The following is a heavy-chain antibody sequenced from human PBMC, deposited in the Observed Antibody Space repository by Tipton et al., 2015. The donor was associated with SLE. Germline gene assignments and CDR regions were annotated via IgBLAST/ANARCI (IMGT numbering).Heavy chain of an antibody. J-gene: IGHJ5*02. CDR2: ISYSGST. D-gene: IGHD5-12*01. CDR3: ARHYDGYSFDL. Sequence: TLSLTCTVSGASISNYCWSWIRQPPGKGLEGIGYISYSGSTDYDPSLKSRVTISVDTSKNQLSLKLSSVTAADTALYYCARHYDGYSFDLWGQGTLVTVSS. CDR1: GASISNYC. V-gene: IGHV4-59*08.